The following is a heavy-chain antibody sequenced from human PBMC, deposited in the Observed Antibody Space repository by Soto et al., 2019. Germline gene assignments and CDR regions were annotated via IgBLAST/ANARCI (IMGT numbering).Heavy chain of an antibody. CDR3: ASSSWDY. J-gene: IGHJ4*02. Sequence: SETLSLTCTVSGGSLSSYYWSWIRQPPGKGLEWIGYIYYSGSTNYNPSLKSRVTISVDTSKNQFSLKLSSVTAADTTVYYCASSSWDYWGQGTLVTVSS. CDR2: IYYSGST. CDR1: GGSLSSYY. D-gene: IGHD6-13*01. V-gene: IGHV4-59*08.